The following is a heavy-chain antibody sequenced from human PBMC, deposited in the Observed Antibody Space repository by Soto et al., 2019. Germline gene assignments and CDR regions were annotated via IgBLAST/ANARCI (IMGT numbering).Heavy chain of an antibody. D-gene: IGHD3-10*01. CDR1: GDSVSSNSAA. V-gene: IGHV6-1*01. CDR3: SRGPWSSGSYSTPGAFDI. CDR2: TYYRSKWYN. Sequence: PSQTLSLTCAISGDSVSSNSAAWNWIRQSPSRGLEWLGRTYYRSKWYNDYAVSVKSRITINPDTSKNQFSLQLNSVTPEDTAVYYCSRGPWSSGSYSTPGAFDIWGQGTMVTVSS. J-gene: IGHJ3*02.